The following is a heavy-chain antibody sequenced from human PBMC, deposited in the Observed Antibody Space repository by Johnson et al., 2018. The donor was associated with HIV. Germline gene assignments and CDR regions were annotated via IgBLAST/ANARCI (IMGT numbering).Heavy chain of an antibody. D-gene: IGHD6-13*01. CDR1: GFTFSSYW. V-gene: IGHV3-7*01. Sequence: VQLVESGGGLVQPGGSLRLSCAASGFTFSSYWMSWVRQAPGKGLEWVANIKQDGSEKYYVDSVKGRFTISRDNAKNTLYLQMNSVRAEDTAVYYCTRAGQGAYSSSWYGTLGAFDIWGQGTMVTVSS. CDR3: TRAGQGAYSSSWYGTLGAFDI. CDR2: IKQDGSEK. J-gene: IGHJ3*02.